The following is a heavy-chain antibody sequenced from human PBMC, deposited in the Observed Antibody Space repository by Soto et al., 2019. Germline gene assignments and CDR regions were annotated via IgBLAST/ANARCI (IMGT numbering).Heavy chain of an antibody. J-gene: IGHJ4*02. CDR3: ARGRYFDWLTVFDY. D-gene: IGHD3-9*01. Sequence: SETLSLTCAVYGGSFSGYYWSWIRQPPGKGLEWIGEINHSGSTNYNPSLKSRVTISVDTSKNQFSLKLSSVTAADTAVYYCARGRYFDWLTVFDYWGQGTLVTVS. V-gene: IGHV4-34*01. CDR2: INHSGST. CDR1: GGSFSGYY.